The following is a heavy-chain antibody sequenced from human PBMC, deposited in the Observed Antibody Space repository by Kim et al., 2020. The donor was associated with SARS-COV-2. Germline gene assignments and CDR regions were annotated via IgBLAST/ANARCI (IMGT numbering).Heavy chain of an antibody. Sequence: GESLKISCQASAYSFTNDYIAWVRQVPGKGLEWVARIHPTDSYINFGPSFQGHVTVSVDKAVNTVFLHWGSLRTSDTAIYYCARLPRPSNWFNWYFDLRGRGTLAT. J-gene: IGHJ2*01. CDR1: AYSFTNDY. D-gene: IGHD2-2*01. CDR2: IHPTDSYI. V-gene: IGHV5-10-1*01. CDR3: ARLPRPSNWFNWYFDL.